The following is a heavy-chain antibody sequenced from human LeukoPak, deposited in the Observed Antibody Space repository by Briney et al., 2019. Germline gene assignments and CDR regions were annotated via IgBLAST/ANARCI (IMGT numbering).Heavy chain of an antibody. V-gene: IGHV3-66*01. CDR2: MYGGGST. CDR1: GIIVFNNY. Sequence: PGGSLRLSCAASGIIVFNNYLTWVRQAPGKGLEWVSIMYGGGSTYYADSVKGRFIISRDNSNNTVYLQMNNLRAEDTAVYYCARFSIYGSGSFYKGIDYWGQGALVTVSS. D-gene: IGHD3-10*01. J-gene: IGHJ4*02. CDR3: ARFSIYGSGSFYKGIDY.